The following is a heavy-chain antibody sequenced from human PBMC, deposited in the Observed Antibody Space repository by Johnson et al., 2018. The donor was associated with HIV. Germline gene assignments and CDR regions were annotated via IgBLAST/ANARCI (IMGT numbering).Heavy chain of an antibody. CDR2: ISYDGSNK. CDR3: ARGSIMITFGGVIPDAFDI. V-gene: IGHV3-30-3*01. Sequence: QMQLVESGGGVVQPGRSLRLSCAASGFTFSSYAMHWVRQAPGKGLEWVAVISYDGSNKYYADSVKGRFTISRDNSKNTLYLQMNSLRAEDTALYYCARGSIMITFGGVIPDAFDIWGQGTLVIVSS. CDR1: GFTFSSYA. D-gene: IGHD3-16*02. J-gene: IGHJ3*02.